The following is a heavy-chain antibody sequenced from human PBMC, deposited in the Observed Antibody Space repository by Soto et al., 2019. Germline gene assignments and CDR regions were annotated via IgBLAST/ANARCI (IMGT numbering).Heavy chain of an antibody. D-gene: IGHD2-2*01. V-gene: IGHV3-21*01. CDR3: ARDVRDIVVVPAAPIDY. J-gene: IGHJ4*02. Sequence: ESGGGLVKPGGSLRLSCAASGFTFSSYSMNWVRQAPGKGLEWVSSISSSSSYIYYADSVKGRFTISRDNAKNSLYLQMNSLRAEDTAVYYCARDVRDIVVVPAAPIDYWGQGTLVTVSS. CDR2: ISSSSSYI. CDR1: GFTFSSYS.